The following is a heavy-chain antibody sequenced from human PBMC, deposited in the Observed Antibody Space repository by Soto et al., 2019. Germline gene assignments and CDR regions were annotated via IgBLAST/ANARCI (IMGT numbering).Heavy chain of an antibody. Sequence: EVQVVESGGDLVQPGGSLRLSCAASGFTVSGDYMNWVRQAPGKGLEWVSVIYRGGETYYADSVKGSFTISRDNSEKMVYFQMNSLRAEGTAVYYCARDPGERNGMSVWGQGTTFTVSS. J-gene: IGHJ6*02. V-gene: IGHV3-66*01. D-gene: IGHD1-26*01. CDR2: IYRGGET. CDR3: ARDPGERNGMSV. CDR1: GFTVSGDY.